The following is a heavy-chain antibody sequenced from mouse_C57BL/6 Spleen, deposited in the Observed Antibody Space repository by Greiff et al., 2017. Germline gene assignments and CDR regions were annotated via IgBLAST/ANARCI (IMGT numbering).Heavy chain of an antibody. CDR2: ISDGGSYT. J-gene: IGHJ1*03. D-gene: IGHD2-4*01. CDR1: GFTFSSYA. CDR3: ARRGLRGYFDV. V-gene: IGHV5-4*01. Sequence: EVQLVESGGGLVKPGGSLKLSCAASGFTFSSYAMSWVRQTPEKRLEWVATISDGGSYTYYPDNVKGRFTISRDNAKNNLYLQMSHLKSEDTAMYYCARRGLRGYFDVWGTGTTVTVSS.